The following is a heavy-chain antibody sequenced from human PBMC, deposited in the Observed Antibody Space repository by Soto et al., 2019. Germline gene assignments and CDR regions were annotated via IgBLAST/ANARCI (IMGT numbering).Heavy chain of an antibody. J-gene: IGHJ4*02. CDR3: AAVYYYDSSGYYGYFDY. CDR1: GGTFSSYA. V-gene: IGHV1-69*01. D-gene: IGHD3-22*01. CDR2: IIPIFGTA. Sequence: QVQLVQSGAEVKKPGSSVKVSCKASGGTFSSYAISWVRQAPGQGLEWMGGIIPIFGTANYAQKFQGRVTITADESTSTAYMELSSLRSEDTAVYYCAAVYYYDSSGYYGYFDYWGQGTLVTVSS.